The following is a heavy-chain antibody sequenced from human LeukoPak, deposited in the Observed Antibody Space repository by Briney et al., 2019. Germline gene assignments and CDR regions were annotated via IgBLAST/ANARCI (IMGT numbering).Heavy chain of an antibody. V-gene: IGHV1-8*01. Sequence: ASVKVSCKASGYTLISHDINWIRQSPGQGLEWVGWMNPKTGNSGSAQKFRGRVTLTTDISINTAYLEMSRLKFEDTAVYYCARIHDSGYDWWFDPWGQGTLVTVSS. CDR1: GYTLISHD. CDR3: ARIHDSGYDWWFDP. J-gene: IGHJ5*02. D-gene: IGHD5-12*01. CDR2: MNPKTGNS.